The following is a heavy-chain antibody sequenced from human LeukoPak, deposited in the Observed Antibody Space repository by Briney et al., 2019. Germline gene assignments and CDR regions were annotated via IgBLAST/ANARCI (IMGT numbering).Heavy chain of an antibody. CDR1: GYTFTSYD. CDR2: MNPNSGNT. V-gene: IGHV1-8*03. D-gene: IGHD6-6*01. CDR3: ARLVVRIAARFDAFDI. J-gene: IGHJ3*02. Sequence: ASVKVSCKASGYTFTSYDINWVRQATGQGLEWMGWMNPNSGNTGYAQKFQGRVTITRNTSISTAYMELSSLRSEDTAVYYCARLVVRIAARFDAFDIWGQGTMVTVSS.